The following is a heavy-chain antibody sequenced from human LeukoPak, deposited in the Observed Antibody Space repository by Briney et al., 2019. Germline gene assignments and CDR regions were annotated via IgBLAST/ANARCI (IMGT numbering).Heavy chain of an antibody. CDR3: TVNYCSGGSCYML. CDR2: IRSKASNYAT. V-gene: IGHV3-73*01. CDR1: GFTFSGYG. Sequence: QPGGSLRLSCAASGFTFSGYGMHWVRQASGKGLEWVGRIRSKASNYATAYDASVKGRFTISRDDSKNTAYLQMNSLKTEDTAVYYCTVNYCSGGSCYMLWGQGTLVTVSS. J-gene: IGHJ4*02. D-gene: IGHD2-15*01.